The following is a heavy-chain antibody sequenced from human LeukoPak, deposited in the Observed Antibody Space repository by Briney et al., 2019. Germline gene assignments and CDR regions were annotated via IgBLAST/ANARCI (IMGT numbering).Heavy chain of an antibody. Sequence: SETLSLTCAVYGGSFSGYYWSWIRQPPGKGLEWIGEINHSGSTNYNPSLKSRVTISVDTSKNQFSLKLSSVTAADTAVYYCARHRKWLRSTPYNWFDPWGQGTPVTVSS. CDR1: GGSFSGYY. J-gene: IGHJ5*02. V-gene: IGHV4-34*01. CDR3: ARHRKWLRSTPYNWFDP. CDR2: INHSGST. D-gene: IGHD5-12*01.